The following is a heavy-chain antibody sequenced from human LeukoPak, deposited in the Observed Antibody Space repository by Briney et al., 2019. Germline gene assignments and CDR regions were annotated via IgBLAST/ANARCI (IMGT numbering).Heavy chain of an antibody. Sequence: GGSLRLSCAASGFTFSDYYMSWIRQAPGKGLEWVSYISSSGSTIYYADSVKGRFTISRDNAKNSLYLQTNSLRAEDTAVYYCAKNHEHGRYAGFDFWAEGALVAVSS. CDR2: ISSSGSTI. CDR1: GFTFSDYY. J-gene: IGHJ3*01. D-gene: IGHD2-2*01. V-gene: IGHV3-11*01. CDR3: AKNHEHGRYAGFDF.